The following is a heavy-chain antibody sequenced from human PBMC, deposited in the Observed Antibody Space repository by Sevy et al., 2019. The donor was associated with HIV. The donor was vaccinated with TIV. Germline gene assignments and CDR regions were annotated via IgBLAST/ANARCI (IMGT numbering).Heavy chain of an antibody. J-gene: IGHJ5*02. CDR2: IIPIFGTA. CDR1: GGTFSSYA. Sequence: ASVKVSCKASGGTFSSYAISWVRQAPGQGLEWMGGIIPIFGTANYAQKFQGRVTITADESTSTAYMELSSLGSEDTAVYYCARDRASSGSPNWFDPWGQGTLVTVSS. CDR3: ARDRASSGSPNWFDP. D-gene: IGHD3-22*01. V-gene: IGHV1-69*13.